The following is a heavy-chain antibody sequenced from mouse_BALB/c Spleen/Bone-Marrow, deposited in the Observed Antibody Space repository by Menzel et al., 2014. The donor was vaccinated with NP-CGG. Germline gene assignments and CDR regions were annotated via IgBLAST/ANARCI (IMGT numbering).Heavy chain of an antibody. J-gene: IGHJ2*01. D-gene: IGHD4-1*01. CDR3: ARRLTRTLYFGY. V-gene: IGHV1-54*03. CDR1: GYAFTNCL. Sequence: QVQLQQSGAELVRPGTSVKVSCKASGYAFTNCLIERVKQRPGQGLEWIGVINPGSGATNYNENFKGKATLTADKSSSTPFMQLISLTSHASEVYFCARRLTRTLYFGYWGQGTPLTVSS. CDR2: INPGSGAT.